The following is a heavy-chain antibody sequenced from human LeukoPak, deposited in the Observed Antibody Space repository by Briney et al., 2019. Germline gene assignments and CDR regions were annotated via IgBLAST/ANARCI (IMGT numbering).Heavy chain of an antibody. Sequence: PGGSLRLSCAASGFTFFNSTMNWVRQAPGKGLEWVSSITSSGSYIYYADSLEGRFTISRDNARNSLYLQMNSLRAEDTAVYYCIRDLFDDYSLDYWGQGALVTVSS. CDR2: ITSSGSYI. V-gene: IGHV3-21*01. CDR3: IRDLFDDYSLDY. J-gene: IGHJ4*02. D-gene: IGHD3-16*01. CDR1: GFTFFNST.